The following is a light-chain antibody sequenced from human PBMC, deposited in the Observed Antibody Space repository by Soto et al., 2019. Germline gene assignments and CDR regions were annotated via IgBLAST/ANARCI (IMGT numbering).Light chain of an antibody. CDR3: SLYTSSITDV. V-gene: IGLV2-18*01. Sequence: QSVLTQPPSVSGSLGQSVTISCTGTNSDVGSFNHISWYQQPPGTAPKLMIYEVTSRPSGVPDRFSGSKSGNTASLTISGLQAEDEADYYCSLYTSSITDVFGTGTKVTV. J-gene: IGLJ1*01. CDR1: NSDVGSFNH. CDR2: EVT.